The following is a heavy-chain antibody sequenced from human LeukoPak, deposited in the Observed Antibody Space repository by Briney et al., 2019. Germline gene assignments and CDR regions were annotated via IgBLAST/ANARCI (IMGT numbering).Heavy chain of an antibody. CDR1: GFTVSTYY. Sequence: GGSLRLSCAASGFTVSTYYTSWIRQRPGKGLEWVSYIGNSDGAIDYADSVKGRFTISRDNAKNSLYLQMNSLRAEDTAVYYCARYYYDSSGYYYFDYWGQGTLVTVSS. D-gene: IGHD3-22*01. J-gene: IGHJ4*02. V-gene: IGHV3-11*01. CDR3: ARYYYDSSGYYYFDY. CDR2: IGNSDGAI.